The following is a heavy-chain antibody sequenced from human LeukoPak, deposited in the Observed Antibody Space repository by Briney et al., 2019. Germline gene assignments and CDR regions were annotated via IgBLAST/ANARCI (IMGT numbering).Heavy chain of an antibody. CDR1: GFTFSNAW. D-gene: IGHD6-13*01. Sequence: GGSLRLSCAASGFTFSNAWMSWVRQAPGKGLEWVCRIKSKTDGGTTDYAAPVKGRFTISRDDSKNTLYLQMNSLKTEDTAVYYCTTVGYSSSLHGAFDIWGQGTMVTVSS. CDR2: IKSKTDGGTT. CDR3: TTVGYSSSLHGAFDI. J-gene: IGHJ3*02. V-gene: IGHV3-15*01.